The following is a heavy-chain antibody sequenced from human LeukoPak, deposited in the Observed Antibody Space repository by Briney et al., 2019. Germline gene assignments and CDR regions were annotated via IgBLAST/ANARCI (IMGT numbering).Heavy chain of an antibody. V-gene: IGHV1-46*01. CDR3: ASEVAMTGYFDY. CDR2: ISPSGDST. D-gene: IGHD6-19*01. J-gene: IGHJ4*02. CDR1: GYTFSNHY. Sequence: ASVKVSCKASGYTFSNHYLHWVRQAPGQGLEWMGVISPSGDSTTYAQKFQGRVTMTRDTSTNIVYMELSSLRSEDTAVYYCASEVAMTGYFDYWGQGTLVTVSS.